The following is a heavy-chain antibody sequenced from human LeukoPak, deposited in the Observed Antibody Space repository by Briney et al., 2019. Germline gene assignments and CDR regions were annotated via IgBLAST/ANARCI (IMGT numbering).Heavy chain of an antibody. CDR2: INSDGSSI. D-gene: IGHD3-22*01. J-gene: IGHJ6*02. CDR1: GFTFSSYW. CDR3: ARSHYYDSSGQFCYYYGLDV. V-gene: IGHV3-74*01. Sequence: GGSLRLSCAASGFTFSSYWMHWVRQVPGKGLVWVSRINSDGSSIRYADSVKDRFTIARDNARKTLYLQMNSLRAEDTAVYHCARSHYYDSSGQFCYYYGLDVWGRGTTVTVSS.